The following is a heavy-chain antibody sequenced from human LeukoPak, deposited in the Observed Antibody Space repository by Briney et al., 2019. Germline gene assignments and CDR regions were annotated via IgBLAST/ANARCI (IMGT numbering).Heavy chain of an antibody. CDR3: ARGPQWRGDYYYMDV. D-gene: IGHD6-19*01. CDR1: GYSFTNFD. V-gene: IGHV1-8*01. J-gene: IGHJ6*03. CDR2: MNPNSGNK. Sequence: ASVKVSCKASGYSFTNFDINWVRQATGQGLEWMGWMNPNSGNKGYAQKFQGRVTMTMSTSITTAYMELSSLRSEDTAVYYCARGPQWRGDYYYMDVWGRGTTVTVSS.